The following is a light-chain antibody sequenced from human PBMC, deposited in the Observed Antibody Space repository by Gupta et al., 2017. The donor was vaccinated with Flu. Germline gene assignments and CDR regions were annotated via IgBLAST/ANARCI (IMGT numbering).Light chain of an antibody. CDR1: QRVSGSY. V-gene: IGKV3-20*01. J-gene: IGKJ1*01. CDR3: QQSGSELLT. Sequence: DIVLTQSPGTLSVSPGERATLSCRASQRVSGSYLAWYQHKPGQAPRLLIYGASSRATGIPDRFSGSGSGTDFNLTISRLETEDFAVYYGQQSGSELLTFGQGTKVEIK. CDR2: GAS.